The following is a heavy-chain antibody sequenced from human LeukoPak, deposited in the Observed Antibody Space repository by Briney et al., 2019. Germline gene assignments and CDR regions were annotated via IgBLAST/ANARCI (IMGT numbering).Heavy chain of an antibody. CDR2: INPKSGGT. J-gene: IGHJ4*02. V-gene: IGHV1-2*02. CDR3: ARLRDSSSPGDFDF. Sequence: GTSVKVSCKASGFTFTSSTIQWVRQAPGQGLEWMGWINPKSGGTNYLQKFQGRVTMTRDTSISTAYMELIRLKSDDTAVYYCARLRDSSSPGDFDFWGQGTLVTVSS. D-gene: IGHD6-6*01. CDR1: GFTFTSST.